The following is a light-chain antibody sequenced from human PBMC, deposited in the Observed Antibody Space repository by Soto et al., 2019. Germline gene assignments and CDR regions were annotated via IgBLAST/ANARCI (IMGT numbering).Light chain of an antibody. CDR2: AAS. V-gene: IGKV1-39*01. CDR3: QQSYSTLWT. Sequence: DIQMTQCPSSLSASVGDRGTITCLSSQSISSYLNWYQQKPGKAPKLLIYAASSLQSGVPSRFSGSGSGTDFTLTISSLQPEDFATYYCQQSYSTLWTFGQGTKV. J-gene: IGKJ1*01. CDR1: QSISSY.